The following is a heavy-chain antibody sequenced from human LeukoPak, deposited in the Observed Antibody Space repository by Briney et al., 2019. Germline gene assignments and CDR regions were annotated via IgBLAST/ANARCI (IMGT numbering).Heavy chain of an antibody. CDR1: GFIFSNYA. CDR3: AKWGDYDILTGYYDSDY. Sequence: GGSLRLSCAASGFIFSNYAMSWVRQAPGKGLEWVSAIGGRDGGTCYADSVKGRFTVSRDDPKNTLYLQMNTLRAEDTAVYYCAKWGDYDILTGYYDSDYWGQGTLVTVSS. D-gene: IGHD3-9*01. CDR2: IGGRDGGT. V-gene: IGHV3-23*01. J-gene: IGHJ4*02.